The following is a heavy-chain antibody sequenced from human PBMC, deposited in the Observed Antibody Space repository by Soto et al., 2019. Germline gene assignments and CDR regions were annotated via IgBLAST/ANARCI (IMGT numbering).Heavy chain of an antibody. D-gene: IGHD5-18*01. V-gene: IGHV3-48*03. J-gene: IGHJ4*02. CDR2: ISSSGSTI. Sequence: PRWSLRLSCSASVFTFSSYEMNWFRQAPGKGLEWVSYISSSGSTIYYADSVKGRFTISRDNAKNSLYLQMNSLRAEDTAVYYCARSGYSYGADYWGQGTLVTVSS. CDR3: ARSGYSYGADY. CDR1: VFTFSSYE.